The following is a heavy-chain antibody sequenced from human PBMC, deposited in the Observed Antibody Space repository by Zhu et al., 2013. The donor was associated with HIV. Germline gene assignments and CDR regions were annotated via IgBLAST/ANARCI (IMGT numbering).Heavy chain of an antibody. J-gene: IGHJ6*02. V-gene: IGHV1-69*01. CDR3: ARPFHPYVAARPNYYYYGMDV. D-gene: IGHD6-6*01. Sequence: QVQLVQSGAEVKKPGSSVKVSCKASGGTFSSYAISWVRQAPGQGLEWMGGIIPIFGTANYAQKFQGRVTITADESTSTAYMELSSLRSEDTAVYYCARPFHPYVAARPNYYYYGMDVWGQGTTVTVSS. CDR1: GGTFSSYA. CDR2: IIPIFGTA.